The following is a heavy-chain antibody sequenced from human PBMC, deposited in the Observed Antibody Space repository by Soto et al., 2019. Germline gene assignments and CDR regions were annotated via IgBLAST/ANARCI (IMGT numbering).Heavy chain of an antibody. CDR2: ISAYNGNT. CDR1: GYTFTSYG. CDR3: ARLTYSGYDPQSLDY. D-gene: IGHD5-12*01. J-gene: IGHJ4*02. Sequence: ASVKVSCKASGYTFTSYGISWVRQAPGQGLEWMGWISAYNGNTNYAQKLQGRVTMTTDTSTSTAYMELRSLRSDDTAVYYCARLTYSGYDPQSLDYWGQGTLVTVS. V-gene: IGHV1-18*01.